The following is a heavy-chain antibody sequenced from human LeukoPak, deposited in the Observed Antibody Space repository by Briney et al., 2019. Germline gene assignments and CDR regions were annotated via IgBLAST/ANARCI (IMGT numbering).Heavy chain of an antibody. CDR2: TYYSGST. CDR1: GGSISSYY. Sequence: PSETLSLTCTVSGGSISSYYWNWIRQPPGKGLEWIGYTYYSGSTNYNPSLKSRATISVDTSKNQFSLKLSSVTAADTAVYYCARDFGGSYSDAFDIWGQGTMVTVSS. CDR3: ARDFGGSYSDAFDI. D-gene: IGHD1-26*01. J-gene: IGHJ3*02. V-gene: IGHV4-59*01.